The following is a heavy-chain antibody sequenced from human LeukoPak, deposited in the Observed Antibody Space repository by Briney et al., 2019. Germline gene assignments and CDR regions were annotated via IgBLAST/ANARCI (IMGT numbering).Heavy chain of an antibody. V-gene: IGHV2-70*11. CDR1: GFSLSTSAMC. CDR2: IDWDDDK. Sequence: SGPALVKPTQTLTLTCTFSGFSLSTSAMCVSWIRQPPGKALEWLARIDWDDDKYYSTSLKIRLTISKDTSKNQVVLTGTNMNPVDTATYYCARIMVRGVTHAFDIWGQGTMVTVSS. J-gene: IGHJ3*02. CDR3: ARIMVRGVTHAFDI. D-gene: IGHD3-10*01.